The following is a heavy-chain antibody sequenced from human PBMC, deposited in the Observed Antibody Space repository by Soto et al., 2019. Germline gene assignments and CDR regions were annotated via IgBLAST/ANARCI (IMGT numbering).Heavy chain of an antibody. D-gene: IGHD3-16*01. V-gene: IGHV3-7*01. Sequence: PWGSLRLSCASSVFSFSIYWMGWVGQAPGKGLEWAANTNQDGSEKYYGDSVRGRFTLSIDNSKNSLQLQMNSLRAEDAAIYFCARFAYSYGLIFDYWGQGTQVTVSS. CDR3: ARFAYSYGLIFDY. CDR1: VFSFSIYW. J-gene: IGHJ4*02. CDR2: TNQDGSEK.